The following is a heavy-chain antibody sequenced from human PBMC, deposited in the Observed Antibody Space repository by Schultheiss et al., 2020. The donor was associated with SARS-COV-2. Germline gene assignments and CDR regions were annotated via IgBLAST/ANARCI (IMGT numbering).Heavy chain of an antibody. CDR1: GYTFTSYG. CDR2: ISAYNGNT. J-gene: IGHJ6*03. CDR3: ARVRRTGVNYYYYYMDV. V-gene: IGHV1-18*01. Sequence: ASVKVSCKASGYTFTSYGISWVRQAPGQGLEWMGWISAYNGNTNYAQKLQGRVTMTTDTSTSTAYMELRSLRSDDTAVYYCARVRRTGVNYYYYYMDVWGKGTTVTVSS. D-gene: IGHD3/OR15-3a*01.